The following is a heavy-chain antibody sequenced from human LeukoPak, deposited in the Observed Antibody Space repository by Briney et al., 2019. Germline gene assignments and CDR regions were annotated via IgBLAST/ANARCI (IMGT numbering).Heavy chain of an antibody. CDR3: ARVGDDIVAGGSWFDP. CDR1: GYTFTSSD. D-gene: IGHD5-12*01. V-gene: IGHV1-8*01. J-gene: IGHJ5*02. Sequence: ASVKVSCKASGYTFTSSDINWVRQATGQGLEWMGWMNPNSGNTGYAQKFQGRVTMTRNTSINTVYMELSSLRSDDTAVYYCARVGDDIVAGGSWFDPWGQGTLVTVSS. CDR2: MNPNSGNT.